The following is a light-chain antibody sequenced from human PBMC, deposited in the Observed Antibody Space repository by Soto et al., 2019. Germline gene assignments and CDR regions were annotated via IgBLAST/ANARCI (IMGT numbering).Light chain of an antibody. J-gene: IGKJ4*01. V-gene: IGKV3-20*01. CDR2: GAS. CDR1: QSVSSSY. Sequence: EIVLTQSPGTLSLSPGERGTLSCRASQSVSSSYLAWYQQKPGQAPRQLIYGASSRATGIPDRFSGSGSGTDFTLTTTRLEPEDFAVYYCQHYRTSFGGGTRVEIK. CDR3: QHYRTS.